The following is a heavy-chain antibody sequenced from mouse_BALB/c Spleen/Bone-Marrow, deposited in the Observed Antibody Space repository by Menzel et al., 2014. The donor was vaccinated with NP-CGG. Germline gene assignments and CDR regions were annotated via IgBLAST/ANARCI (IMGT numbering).Heavy chain of an antibody. CDR1: GFTFTGYY. CDR3: AREIINDYHWYFDV. V-gene: IGHV7-3*02. CDR2: IRNKANGYTT. D-gene: IGHD2-4*01. Sequence: EVHLVESGGGLVQPGGSLRLSCATSGFTFTGYYMSWVRQPPGKALEWLGFIRNKANGYTTEYSASVKGRFTISRDNSQSILYLQRNTLRAEDSATYYCAREIINDYHWYFDVWGAGTTVTVSS. J-gene: IGHJ1*01.